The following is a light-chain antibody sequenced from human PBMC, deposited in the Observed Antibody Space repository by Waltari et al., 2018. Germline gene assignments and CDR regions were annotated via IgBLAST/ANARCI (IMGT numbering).Light chain of an antibody. Sequence: QSALTQPASVSGSPGQSITISCTGSDRDVGTYHLCSWFQQHPGSAPKVIIYEASKRPSGISDRFSGSESGNTASLTISGLQAEDEAHYYCCSYSHADTLIFGGGTELTVL. CDR2: EAS. CDR1: DRDVGTYHL. V-gene: IGLV2-23*01. CDR3: CSYSHADTLI. J-gene: IGLJ2*01.